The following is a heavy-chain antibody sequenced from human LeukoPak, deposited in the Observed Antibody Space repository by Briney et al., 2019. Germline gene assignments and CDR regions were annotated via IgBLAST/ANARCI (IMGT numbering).Heavy chain of an antibody. CDR2: IYPGDSDT. J-gene: IGHJ3*02. CDR1: GYSFTSYW. D-gene: IGHD6-19*01. V-gene: IGHV5-51*01. CDR3: ASTSSGWYVRYAFDI. Sequence: GESLKISCKGSGYSFTSYWIGWVRQMPGKGLEWMGIIYPGDSDTRYSPSFQGQVTISADKSISTAYLQWSSLKASDTATYYCASTSSGWYVRYAFDIWGQGTMVTVSS.